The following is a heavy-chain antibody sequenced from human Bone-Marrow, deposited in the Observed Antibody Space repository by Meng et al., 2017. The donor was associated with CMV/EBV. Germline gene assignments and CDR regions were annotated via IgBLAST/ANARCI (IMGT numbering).Heavy chain of an antibody. Sequence: GFTFSSYDMHWVRQATGKGLEWVSAIGTAGDTYYPGSVKGRFTISRENAKNSLYLQMNSLRAGDTAVYYCARGLVGGGYSYGYLVDYWGQGTLVTVSS. V-gene: IGHV3-13*01. CDR1: GFTFSSYD. D-gene: IGHD5-18*01. CDR3: ARGLVGGGYSYGYLVDY. J-gene: IGHJ4*02. CDR2: IGTAGDT.